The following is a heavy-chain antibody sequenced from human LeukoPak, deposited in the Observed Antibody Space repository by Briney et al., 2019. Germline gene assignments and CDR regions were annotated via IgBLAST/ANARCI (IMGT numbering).Heavy chain of an antibody. V-gene: IGHV3-74*01. CDR1: GFTFSSYW. J-gene: IGHJ6*03. CDR3: ARDSPYSNYYYYYYMDV. Sequence: GGSLRLSCAASGFTFSSYWMHWVRQAPGKGLVWVSRINSDGSSTNYADSVKGRFTISRDNAKNSLYLQMNSLRAEDTAVYYCARDSPYSNYYYYYYMDVWGKGTTVTVSS. D-gene: IGHD4-11*01. CDR2: INSDGSST.